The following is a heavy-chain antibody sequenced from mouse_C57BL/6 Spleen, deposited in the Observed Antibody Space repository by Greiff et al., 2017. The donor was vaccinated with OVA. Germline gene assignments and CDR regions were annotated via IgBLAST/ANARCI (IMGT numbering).Heavy chain of an antibody. D-gene: IGHD2-5*01. CDR2: IYWDDDK. J-gene: IGHJ3*01. Sequence: QVTLKESGPGILQSSQTLSLTCSFSGFSLSTSGMGVSWIRQPSGKGLEWLAHIYWDDDKRYNPSLKSRLPISKDTSRNQVFLQFTSVATSDTSTYNAARNGPYSNYRDWFAYWGQGTLVTVSA. V-gene: IGHV8-12*01. CDR3: ARNGPYSNYRDWFAY. CDR1: GFSLSTSGMG.